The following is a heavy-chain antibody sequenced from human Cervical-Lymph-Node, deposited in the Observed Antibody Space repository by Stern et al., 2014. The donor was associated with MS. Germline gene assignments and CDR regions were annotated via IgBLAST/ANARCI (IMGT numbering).Heavy chain of an antibody. V-gene: IGHV3-53*01. CDR1: GVTVSRDY. CDR3: ARDTSSPERSDW. Sequence: VQLVQSGGGVIQPGGSLRLSCTASGVTVSRDYMTWVRQAPGKGLEWVSLTTNVGSPFYTDSVKGRFPISRDDSKNTVYLHMTSLRAEDTAMYYCARDTSSPERSDWWGQGTLVTVSS. J-gene: IGHJ4*02. D-gene: IGHD1-1*01. CDR2: TTNVGSP.